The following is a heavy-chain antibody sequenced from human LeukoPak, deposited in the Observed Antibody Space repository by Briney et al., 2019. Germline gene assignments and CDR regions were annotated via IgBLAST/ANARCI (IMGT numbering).Heavy chain of an antibody. CDR1: GFTLSSYG. CDR3: AKGIPSDF. J-gene: IGHJ4*02. Sequence: PGGSLRLSCAASGFTLSSYGMYWVRLAPGKGLEGVAVISYDGSNKYYADSVKGRFTISRDNSKNTLYMQMNSLRAEDTAVYYCAKGIPSDFWGQGTLVTVSS. CDR2: ISYDGSNK. V-gene: IGHV3-30*18.